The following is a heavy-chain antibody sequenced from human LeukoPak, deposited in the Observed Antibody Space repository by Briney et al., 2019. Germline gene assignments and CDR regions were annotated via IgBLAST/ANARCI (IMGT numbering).Heavy chain of an antibody. D-gene: IGHD5-18*01. CDR3: ARRDEAFGYSYGSRGYYMDV. CDR1: GFTFSSYG. CDR2: IRYDGSNK. V-gene: IGHV3-30*02. J-gene: IGHJ6*03. Sequence: GGSLRLSCAASGFTFSSYGMHWVRQAPGKGLEWVAFIRYDGSNKYYADSVKGRFTISRDNSKNTLYLQMNSLRAEDTAVYYCARRDEAFGYSYGSRGYYMDVWGKGTTVTVSS.